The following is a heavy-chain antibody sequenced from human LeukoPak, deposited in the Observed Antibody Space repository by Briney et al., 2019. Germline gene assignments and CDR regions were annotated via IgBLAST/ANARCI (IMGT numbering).Heavy chain of an antibody. CDR3: ARESGGVDY. Sequence: ASETLSLTCTVSGGSISSYYWSWIRQPPGKGLEWIGYIYYSGSTNYNPSLKSRVTISVDTSKNQFSLKLSPVTAADTAVYYCARESGGVDYWGQGTLVTVSS. CDR1: GGSISSYY. D-gene: IGHD1-1*01. J-gene: IGHJ4*02. CDR2: IYYSGST. V-gene: IGHV4-59*01.